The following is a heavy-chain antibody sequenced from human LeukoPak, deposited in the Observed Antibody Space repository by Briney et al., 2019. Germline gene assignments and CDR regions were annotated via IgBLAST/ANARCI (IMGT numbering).Heavy chain of an antibody. V-gene: IGHV4-31*03. D-gene: IGHD3-22*01. CDR1: GGSISSGGYY. J-gene: IGHJ4*02. Sequence: PSETLSLTCTVSGGSISSGGYYWSWIRQHPGKGLEWIGYIYYSGSTYYNPSLKSRVTISVDTSKNQFSLKLSSVTAADTAVYYCVGYYDSNGPYYFDYWGQGTLVTVSS. CDR3: VGYYDSNGPYYFDY. CDR2: IYYSGST.